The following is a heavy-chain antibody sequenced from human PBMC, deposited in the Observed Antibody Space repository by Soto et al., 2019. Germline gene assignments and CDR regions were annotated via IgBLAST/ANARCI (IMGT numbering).Heavy chain of an antibody. CDR3: ARQRTSVVTQAYFDV. CDR2: IYSSGST. CDR1: GDSISSRSYY. D-gene: IGHD2-21*02. J-gene: IGHJ4*02. Sequence: PSETLSLTCTVTGDSISSRSYYWSWIRQHPGKGLAWLGSIYSSGSTYNNPSLRSRVSMAMDTSKDQFALKLKSVTAADTALYFCARQRTSVVTQAYFDVWGPGSLVTVSS. V-gene: IGHV4-39*01.